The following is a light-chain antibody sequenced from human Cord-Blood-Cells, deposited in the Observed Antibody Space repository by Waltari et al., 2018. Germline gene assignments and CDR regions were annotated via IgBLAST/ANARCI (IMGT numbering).Light chain of an antibody. CDR2: EVS. CDR3: CSYAGSSTLV. CDR1: SSDVGRYNL. Sequence: QSALTQPAYVSGSPGQSITISFTGNSSDVGRYNLVSWYQQHPGKAPKLMIYEVSKRPSGVSNRVSGSKSGNTASLTISGLQAEDEADYYCCSYAGSSTLVFGGGTKLTVL. J-gene: IGLJ2*01. V-gene: IGLV2-23*02.